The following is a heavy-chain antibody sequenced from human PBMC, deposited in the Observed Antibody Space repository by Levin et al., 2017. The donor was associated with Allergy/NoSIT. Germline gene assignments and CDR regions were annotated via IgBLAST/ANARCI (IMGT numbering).Heavy chain of an antibody. J-gene: IGHJ4*02. D-gene: IGHD1-26*01. CDR1: GFTFSRYG. V-gene: IGHV3-33*01. Sequence: GGSLRLSCAASGFTFSRYGMHWVRQAPGNGLEWVAVIWYDGGNKYYADSVKGRFTISRDNSKNTLYLQMNSLRAEDTAVYSCARGSGTYYFDYWGQGTLVTVSS. CDR2: IWYDGGNK. CDR3: ARGSGTYYFDY.